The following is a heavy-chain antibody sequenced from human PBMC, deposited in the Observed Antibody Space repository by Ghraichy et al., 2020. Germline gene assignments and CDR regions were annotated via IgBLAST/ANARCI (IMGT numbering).Heavy chain of an antibody. J-gene: IGHJ4*02. CDR2: ISSSSSTI. CDR1: GFTFSSYS. Sequence: GESLNISCAASGFTFSSYSMNWVRQAPGKGLEWVSYISSSSSTIYYADSVKGRFTISRDNAKNSLYLQMNSLRAEDTAVYYCARDVPREDYVWGSYRSPRGYWGQGTLVTVSS. CDR3: ARDVPREDYVWGSYRSPRGY. D-gene: IGHD3-16*02. V-gene: IGHV3-48*01.